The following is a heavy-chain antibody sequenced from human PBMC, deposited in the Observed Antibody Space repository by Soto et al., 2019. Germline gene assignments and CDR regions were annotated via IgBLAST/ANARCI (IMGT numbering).Heavy chain of an antibody. CDR2: INHLGST. V-gene: IGHV4-34*01. CDR1: GGSLSDYF. J-gene: IGHJ6*03. CDR3: ARGGISHWAYFYYMDV. D-gene: IGHD2-21*01. Sequence: SETLSLTCVVSGGSLSDYFLSWIRQPPGMALEWIGEINHLGSTNYNPSLKSRVTMSVDTSKNQFSLTLNSVTAADTATYYCARGGISHWAYFYYMDVWDRGTTVTVSS.